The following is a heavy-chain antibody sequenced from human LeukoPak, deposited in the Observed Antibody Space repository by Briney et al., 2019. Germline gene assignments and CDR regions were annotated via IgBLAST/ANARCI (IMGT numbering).Heavy chain of an antibody. D-gene: IGHD1-14*01. V-gene: IGHV3-21*01. CDR2: IKYNSRYT. CDR3: AKTGPDGNAFDY. Sequence: PGGSLRPSCAASGFSFSDYNMNWVRQAPGKGLEWVSSIKYNSRYTYYADSLRGRFTISRDNARKSVFLQIDSLRAEDTAVYYCAKTGPDGNAFDYWGQGALVTVSS. J-gene: IGHJ4*02. CDR1: GFSFSDYN.